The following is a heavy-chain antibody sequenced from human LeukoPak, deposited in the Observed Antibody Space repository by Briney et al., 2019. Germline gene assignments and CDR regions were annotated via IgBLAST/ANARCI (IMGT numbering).Heavy chain of an antibody. Sequence: GGSLRLSCAASGFTFSSYGMHWVRQAPGKGLEWVAFIRYDGSNKYYADSVKGRFTISRDNAKNSLYLQMNSLRAEDTAVYYCARGRGNPDYWGQGTLVTISS. CDR1: GFTFSSYG. CDR3: ARGRGNPDY. J-gene: IGHJ4*02. V-gene: IGHV3-30*02. CDR2: IRYDGSNK. D-gene: IGHD1-14*01.